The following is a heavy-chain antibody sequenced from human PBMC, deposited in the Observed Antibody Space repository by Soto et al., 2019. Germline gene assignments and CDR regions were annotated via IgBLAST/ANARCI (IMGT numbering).Heavy chain of an antibody. V-gene: IGHV3-23*01. D-gene: IGHD6-19*01. CDR3: AKADGEQWLLPHLDK. Sequence: EVQLLEPGGGVVQPGGSLRLSCVASGFNFKKFAMSWVRQAPGEGLEWVSGISCCGGSTSYADSVKGRFSIARDDSTNTLSLQMNTLRVEDTAQYYCAKADGEQWLLPHLDKWGQGTLVTVS. CDR2: ISCCGGST. CDR1: GFNFKKFA. J-gene: IGHJ4*02.